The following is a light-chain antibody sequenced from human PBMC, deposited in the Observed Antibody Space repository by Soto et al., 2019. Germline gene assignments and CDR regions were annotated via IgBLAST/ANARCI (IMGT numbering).Light chain of an antibody. J-gene: IGLJ2*01. Sequence: QSALTQPASVSGSPGQSITISCTGTSSDIGGYNYVSWYQQHPGKAPKLIIFEVNNRPSGVSNRFSASKSGSTASLTISGLQAEDEADYYCCSYAGSNNLVFGGGTKLTVL. CDR2: EVN. CDR3: CSYAGSNNLV. V-gene: IGLV2-14*01. CDR1: SSDIGGYNY.